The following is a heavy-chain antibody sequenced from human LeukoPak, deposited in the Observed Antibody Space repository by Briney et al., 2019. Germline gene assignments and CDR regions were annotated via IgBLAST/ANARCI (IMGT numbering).Heavy chain of an antibody. D-gene: IGHD1-26*01. CDR3: ARGSRATELFDY. CDR1: GGFISSYY. CDR2: IYYSGST. V-gene: IGHV4-59*01. Sequence: KTSETLSLTCTVSGGFISSYYWSWIRQPPGKGLEWIGYIYYSGSTNYNPSLKSRVTISVDTSKNQFSLKLSSVTAADTAVYYCARGSRATELFDYWGQGTLVTVSS. J-gene: IGHJ4*02.